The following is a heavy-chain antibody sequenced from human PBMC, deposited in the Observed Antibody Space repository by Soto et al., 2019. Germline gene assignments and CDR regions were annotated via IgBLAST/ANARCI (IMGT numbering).Heavy chain of an antibody. V-gene: IGHV3-74*01. Sequence: XGSLRVTCEASGFNFRDFGMHWVRQPPGKGPDWVSNSPIDGRDVSYADSVRGRFTIARDDARNTLYFQMSDLRVEDTAIYHCTRDDSGLGIDDWGQGTQVTVSS. CDR3: TRDDSGLGIDD. J-gene: IGHJ4*02. D-gene: IGHD1-26*01. CDR2: SPIDGRDV. CDR1: GFNFRDFG.